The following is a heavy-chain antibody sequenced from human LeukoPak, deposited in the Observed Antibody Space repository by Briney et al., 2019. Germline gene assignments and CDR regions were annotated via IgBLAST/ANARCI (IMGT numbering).Heavy chain of an antibody. CDR1: GGTFSSYA. CDR3: ARASGHYYYYYMDV. D-gene: IGHD1-26*01. Sequence: GASVKVSCKASGGTFSSYAISWVRQAPGQGLEWMGGIIPIFGTANYAQKFQGRVTMTADTSTNTAYMDLRSLRSDDTAVYYCARASGHYYYYYMDVWAKGTTVTISS. CDR2: IIPIFGTA. V-gene: IGHV1-69*06. J-gene: IGHJ6*03.